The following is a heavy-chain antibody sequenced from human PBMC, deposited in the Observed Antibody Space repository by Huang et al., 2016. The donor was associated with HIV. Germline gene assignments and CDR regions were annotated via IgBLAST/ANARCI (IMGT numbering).Heavy chain of an antibody. CDR1: GFIFSGSA. D-gene: IGHD1-26*01. J-gene: IGHJ4*02. CDR3: IREPRYYFES. Sequence: EVQLVESGGGLVQPGGSLKISCTASGFIFSGSAMHWVRQDSGKGLEWVGHIRSKANSYATGYAESVKGRFTISRDDSKNTTYLQMNSLKIEDTAVYFCIREPRYYFESWGQGTLVTVSS. V-gene: IGHV3-73*02. CDR2: IRSKANSYAT.